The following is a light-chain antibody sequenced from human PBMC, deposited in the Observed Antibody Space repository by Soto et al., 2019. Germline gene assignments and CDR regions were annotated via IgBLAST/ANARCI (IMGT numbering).Light chain of an antibody. V-gene: IGKV3-20*01. J-gene: IGKJ3*01. CDR1: QSVSSSY. CDR2: GAS. Sequence: IVLTQSPGTVSFSPVERATLSCRASQSVSSSYLAWYQQKPVQAPRLLIYGASSRATGIPDRFSGSGSGTDFTLTISRLEPEDFAVYYCQQYGSSPPAFGPGTKVAI. CDR3: QQYGSSPPA.